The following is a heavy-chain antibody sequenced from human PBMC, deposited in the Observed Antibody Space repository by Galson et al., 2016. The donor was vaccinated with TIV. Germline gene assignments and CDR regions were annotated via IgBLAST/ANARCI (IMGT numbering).Heavy chain of an antibody. Sequence: TLSLTCTVSGGSISNGDYSWSWIRQPPGKGPECIGYIYYSGNTNYKPSLESRVTISVDRSKNQFSLKLRSVTAADTAVYYCARVGLKYYYGLGVWGQGTTVTVSS. CDR2: IYYSGNT. CDR1: GGSISNGDYS. J-gene: IGHJ6*02. V-gene: IGHV4-30-4*01. D-gene: IGHD3-16*01. CDR3: ARVGLKYYYGLGV.